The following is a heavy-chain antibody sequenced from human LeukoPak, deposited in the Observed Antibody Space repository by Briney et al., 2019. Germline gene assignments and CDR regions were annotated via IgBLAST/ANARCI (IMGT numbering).Heavy chain of an antibody. CDR2: ISGYNGNT. J-gene: IGHJ5*02. CDR3: ARDPGVVVTAIPFSNWFDP. D-gene: IGHD2-21*02. V-gene: IGHV1-18*01. CDR1: GYTFTTYN. Sequence: GASVKVSCKASGYTFTTYNINWVRQAPGQGLEWMGWISGYNGNTNYAQKLQGGVTMTTDTSTSTAYMELRSLRSDDTAVYYCARDPGVVVTAIPFSNWFDPWGQGTLVTVSS.